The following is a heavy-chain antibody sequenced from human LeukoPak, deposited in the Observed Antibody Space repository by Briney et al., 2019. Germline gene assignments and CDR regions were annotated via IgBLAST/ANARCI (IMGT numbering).Heavy chain of an antibody. CDR2: IYYTGST. CDR1: GGSISNYY. Sequence: PSETLSLTCTVSGGSISNYYWSWIRQSPEKGLEWIGYIYYTGSTNYNPSLKSRVTMSVDTSKNQFSLKLSSVTAADTAVYYCARHVPSSYYYYMDVWGKGTTVIISS. CDR3: ARHVPSSYYYYMDV. J-gene: IGHJ6*03. V-gene: IGHV4-59*08.